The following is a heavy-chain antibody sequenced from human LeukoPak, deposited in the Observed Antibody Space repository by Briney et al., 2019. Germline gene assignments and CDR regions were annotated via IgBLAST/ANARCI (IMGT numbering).Heavy chain of an antibody. D-gene: IGHD3-16*01. J-gene: IGHJ4*02. Sequence: GGSLRLSCAVSGLTFSSYSMNWVRQAPGKGLEWLSYISSSGGTMYYADSVRGRFTVSRDNAKNSLYLQMNSLRVEDSAMYYCTRGFNVSDYWGQGTVVTVSS. CDR3: TRGFNVSDY. CDR2: ISSSGGTM. V-gene: IGHV3-48*04. CDR1: GLTFSSYS.